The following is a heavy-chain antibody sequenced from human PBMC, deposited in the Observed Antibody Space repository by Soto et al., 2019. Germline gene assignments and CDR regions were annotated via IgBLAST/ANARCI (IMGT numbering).Heavy chain of an antibody. Sequence: SETLSLTCTVSGGSISSSSYYWGWIRQPPGKGLEWLGSIYYSGSTYYNPSLKSRVTISVDTSKNQFSLKLSSVTDADTAVYYCASWENSGSYDYSYYGMDVGGQGTTVT. D-gene: IGHD3-10*01. CDR1: GGSISSSSYY. CDR3: ASWENSGSYDYSYYGMDV. V-gene: IGHV4-39*01. J-gene: IGHJ6*02. CDR2: IYYSGST.